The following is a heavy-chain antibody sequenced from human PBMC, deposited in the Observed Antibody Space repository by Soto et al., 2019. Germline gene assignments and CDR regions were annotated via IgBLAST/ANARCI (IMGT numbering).Heavy chain of an antibody. D-gene: IGHD3-10*01. J-gene: IGHJ3*02. CDR1: GYTFTSYG. CDR3: ARVFDGSGFDAFDI. CDR2: ISAYNGNT. V-gene: IGHV1-18*01. Sequence: ASVKVSCKASGYTFTSYGISWARQAPGQGLEWMGWISAYNGNTNYAQKLQGRVTMTTDTSTSTAYMELRSLRSDDTAVYYCARVFDGSGFDAFDIWGQGTMVTVS.